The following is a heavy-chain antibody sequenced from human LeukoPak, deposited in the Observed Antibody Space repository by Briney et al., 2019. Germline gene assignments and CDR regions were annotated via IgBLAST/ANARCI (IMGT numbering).Heavy chain of an antibody. D-gene: IGHD1-26*01. Sequence: GASVKVSSKASGYTFTNYDINWMRQATGQGLEWMWWMSPNTGDTGYAQNFQGRVTMTSDTSISTAYMELNSLTSEDTAVYYCARTSRGVGFLVDPWGQGTLVTVSS. CDR1: GYTFTNYD. CDR3: ARTSRGVGFLVDP. V-gene: IGHV1-8*01. CDR2: MSPNTGDT. J-gene: IGHJ5*02.